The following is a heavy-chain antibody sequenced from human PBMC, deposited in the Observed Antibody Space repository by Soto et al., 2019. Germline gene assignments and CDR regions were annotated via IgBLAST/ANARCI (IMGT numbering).Heavy chain of an antibody. Sequence: PSETLSLTCTVSGGSVSSASYYWSWIRQPPGKGLEWIGYIYYSGSTNYNPSLKSRVTISVDTAKNQFSLKLTSVTAADTAVYFCAREGYSYAYFDYWGHGTMVTVYS. V-gene: IGHV4-61*01. CDR3: AREGYSYAYFDY. CDR1: GGSVSSASYY. CDR2: IYYSGST. J-gene: IGHJ4*01. D-gene: IGHD5-18*01.